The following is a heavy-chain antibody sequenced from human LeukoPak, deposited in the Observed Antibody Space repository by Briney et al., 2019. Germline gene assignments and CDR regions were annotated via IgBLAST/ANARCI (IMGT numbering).Heavy chain of an antibody. D-gene: IGHD3-22*01. J-gene: IGHJ6*02. V-gene: IGHV3-15*01. CDR2: IKSKTDGGTT. CDR3: TTGPYYYDSSGYYYAPDGMDV. CDR1: GFTFSNAW. Sequence: GSLRLSCAASGFTFSNAWMSWVRQAPGKGLEWVGRIKSKTDGGTTDYAAPVKGRFTISRDDSKNTLYLQMNSLKTEDTAVYYYTTGPYYYDSSGYYYAPDGMDVWGQGTTVTVSS.